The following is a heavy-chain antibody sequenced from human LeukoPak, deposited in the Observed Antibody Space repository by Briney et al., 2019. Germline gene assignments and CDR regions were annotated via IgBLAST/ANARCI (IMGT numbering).Heavy chain of an antibody. CDR1: GGSISSSSYY. CDR2: IYYSGST. CDR3: ARHVSAYSSGLPYYMDV. D-gene: IGHD6-19*01. V-gene: IGHV4-39*01. Sequence: SETLSLTCTVSGGSISSSSYYWGWILQPPGKGLEWIGSIYYSGSTYYNPSLKSRVTISVDTSKDQFSLKLSSVTAADTAIYYCARHVSAYSSGLPYYMDVWGKGTTVTVSS. J-gene: IGHJ6*03.